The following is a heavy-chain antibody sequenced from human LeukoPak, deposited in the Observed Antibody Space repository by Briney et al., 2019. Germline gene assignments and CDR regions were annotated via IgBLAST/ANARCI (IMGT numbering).Heavy chain of an antibody. D-gene: IGHD5-18*01. CDR1: GGSISSYY. Sequence: SETLSLTCTVSGGSISSYYWSWIRQPPGKGLEWIGYISYSGSTNFDPSLKSRVTISVDTSKNQFSLKLSSVTAADTAVYYCASPRGFSYGYFDHWGQGSLVTVSS. J-gene: IGHJ4*02. CDR3: ASPRGFSYGYFDH. V-gene: IGHV4-59*13. CDR2: ISYSGST.